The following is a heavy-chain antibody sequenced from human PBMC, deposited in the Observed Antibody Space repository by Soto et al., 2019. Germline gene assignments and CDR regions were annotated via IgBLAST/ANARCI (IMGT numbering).Heavy chain of an antibody. CDR1: GGSIGTYY. D-gene: IGHD3-9*01. J-gene: IGHJ4*02. CDR2: IYYRGNT. V-gene: IGHV4-59*08. CDR3: ARHPGYYDILTGYTTYYFDS. Sequence: QVQLQESGPGLVKPSETLSLTCTVSGGSIGTYYWSWIRQPPGKGLEWIGYIYYRGNTDYNPSLKSRVTISLDTPKTQFSLKLSSVTAADTAVYYCARHPGYYDILTGYTTYYFDSWGQGILVTVSS.